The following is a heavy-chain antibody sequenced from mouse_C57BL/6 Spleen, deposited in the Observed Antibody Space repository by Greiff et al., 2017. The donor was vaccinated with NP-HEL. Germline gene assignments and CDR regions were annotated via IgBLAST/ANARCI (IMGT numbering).Heavy chain of an antibody. CDR2: IYPGSGST. CDR3: AREGGYGQRYAMDY. CDR1: GYTFTSYW. V-gene: IGHV1-55*01. D-gene: IGHD1-1*02. Sequence: QVQLQQSGAELVKPGASVKMSCKASGYTFTSYWITWVKQRPGQGLEWIGDIYPGSGSTNYNEKFKSKATLTVDTSSSTAYMQLSSLTSEDSAVYYCAREGGYGQRYAMDYWGQGTSVTVSS. J-gene: IGHJ4*01.